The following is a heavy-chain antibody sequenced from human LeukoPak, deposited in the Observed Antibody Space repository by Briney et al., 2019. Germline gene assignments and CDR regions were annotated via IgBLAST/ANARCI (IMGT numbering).Heavy chain of an antibody. J-gene: IGHJ4*02. Sequence: ASVKVSCKASGYTFTGYYMHWVRQAPGQGLEWMGWINPNSGGTNYAQKFQGRVTVTRDTSISTAYMELSRLRSDDTAVYYCARDGYCSSTSCSGVPKIWGQGTLVTVPS. D-gene: IGHD2-2*03. CDR2: INPNSGGT. CDR3: ARDGYCSSTSCSGVPKI. CDR1: GYTFTGYY. V-gene: IGHV1-2*02.